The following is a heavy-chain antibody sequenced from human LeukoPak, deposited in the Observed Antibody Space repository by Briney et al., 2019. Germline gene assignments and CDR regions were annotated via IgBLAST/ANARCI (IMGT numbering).Heavy chain of an antibody. Sequence: SETLSLTCTVSGGSISSGGYSWSWIRQHPGKGLEWIGYIYYSGSTYYNPSLKSRVTISVDTSKNQFSLKLSSVTAADTAVYYCASGVATLDYWGQGTPVTVSS. CDR2: IYYSGST. D-gene: IGHD5-12*01. CDR1: GGSISSGGYS. V-gene: IGHV4-31*03. J-gene: IGHJ4*02. CDR3: ASGVATLDY.